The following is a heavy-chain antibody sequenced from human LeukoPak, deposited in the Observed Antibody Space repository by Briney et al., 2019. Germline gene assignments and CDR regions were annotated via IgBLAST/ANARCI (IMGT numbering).Heavy chain of an antibody. V-gene: IGHV4-39*07. CDR3: ASSGGTRDRWFDP. Sequence: SETLSLTCTVSGGSISSSSYYWGWIRQPPGKGLEWIGSIYYSGSTYYNPSLKSRVTISVDTSKNQFSLKLSSVTAADTAVYYCASSGGTRDRWFDPWGQGTLVTVSS. CDR1: GGSISSSSYY. J-gene: IGHJ5*02. CDR2: IYYSGST. D-gene: IGHD2-15*01.